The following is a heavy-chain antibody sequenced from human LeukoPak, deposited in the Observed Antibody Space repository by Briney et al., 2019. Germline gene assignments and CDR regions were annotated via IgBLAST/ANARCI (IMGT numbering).Heavy chain of an antibody. V-gene: IGHV1-18*01. Sequence: GVSVKVSCKASGYTFTSYGISWVRQAPGQVLEWMGWISAYNGNTNYAQKLQGRVTMTTDTSTSTAYMELRSLRSDDTAVYYCARVIGIVVVVAATDNWFDPWGQGTLVTVSS. CDR2: ISAYNGNT. CDR3: ARVIGIVVVVAATDNWFDP. D-gene: IGHD2-15*01. CDR1: GYTFTSYG. J-gene: IGHJ5*02.